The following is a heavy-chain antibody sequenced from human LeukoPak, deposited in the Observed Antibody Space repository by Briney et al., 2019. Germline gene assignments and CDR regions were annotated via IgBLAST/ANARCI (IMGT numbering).Heavy chain of an antibody. CDR3: ARVEWESYYFDY. D-gene: IGHD1-26*01. J-gene: IGHJ4*02. Sequence: SETLSLTCTVSGGSINSGGYYWSWIRQHPGEGLEWIGYISNSGSAYYNPSLKSRVTMSGDTSKNQFPLRLTSVTAADTAVYFCARVEWESYYFDYWGQGTLVTVSS. CDR2: ISNSGSA. V-gene: IGHV4-31*03. CDR1: GGSINSGGYY.